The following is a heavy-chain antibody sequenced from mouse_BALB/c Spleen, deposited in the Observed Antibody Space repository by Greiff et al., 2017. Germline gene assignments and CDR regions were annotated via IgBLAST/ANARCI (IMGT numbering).Heavy chain of an antibody. CDR2: IWAGGST. V-gene: IGHV2-9*02. Sequence: VQVVESGPGLVAPSQSLSITCTVSGFSLTSYGVHWVRQPPGKGLEWLGVIWAGGSTNYNSALMSRLSISKDNSKSQVFLKMNSLQTDDTAMYYCARDPSYYYYFDYWGQGTTLTVSS. CDR1: GFSLTSYG. J-gene: IGHJ2*01. CDR3: ARDPSYYYYFDY. D-gene: IGHD1-1*01.